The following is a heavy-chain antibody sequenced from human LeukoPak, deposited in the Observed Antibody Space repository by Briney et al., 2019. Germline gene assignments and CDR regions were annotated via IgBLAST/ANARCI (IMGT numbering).Heavy chain of an antibody. J-gene: IGHJ4*02. CDR1: GFTFSSYS. Sequence: GGSLRLSCAASGFTFSSYSMNWVRQAPGKGLEWVSYISSSSSTIYYADSVKGRFTISRDNAKNSLYLQMNSLRAEDTAVYYSARGSGGSIFDYWGQGTLVTVSS. D-gene: IGHD2-15*01. CDR2: ISSSSSTI. CDR3: ARGSGGSIFDY. V-gene: IGHV3-48*01.